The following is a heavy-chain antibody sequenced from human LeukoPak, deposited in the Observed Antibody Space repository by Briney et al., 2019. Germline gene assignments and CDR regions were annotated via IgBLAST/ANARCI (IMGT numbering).Heavy chain of an antibody. V-gene: IGHV3-53*01. CDR3: ARVAGITGIRGFDP. CDR2: IYGGGST. J-gene: IGHJ5*02. D-gene: IGHD1-20*01. Sequence: GGSLRLSCAASGFTFSSYWMSRVRQAPGKGLEWVSVIYGGGSTYYADSVKGRFAISRDNSKNTLYLQMNSLRAEDTAVYYCARVAGITGIRGFDPWGQGTLVTVSS. CDR1: GFTFSSYW.